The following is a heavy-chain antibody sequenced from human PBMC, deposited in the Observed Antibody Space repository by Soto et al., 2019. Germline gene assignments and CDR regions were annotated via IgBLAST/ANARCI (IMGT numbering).Heavy chain of an antibody. D-gene: IGHD6-6*01. Sequence: PSETLSLTCTVSGGSISSGGYYWSWIRQHPGKGLEWIGYIYYSGSTNYNPSLKSRVTISVDTSKNQFSLKLSSVTAADTAVYYCAREAARPRGMDVWGQGTTVTVSS. CDR3: AREAARPRGMDV. J-gene: IGHJ6*02. CDR2: IYYSGST. CDR1: GGSISSGGYY. V-gene: IGHV4-61*08.